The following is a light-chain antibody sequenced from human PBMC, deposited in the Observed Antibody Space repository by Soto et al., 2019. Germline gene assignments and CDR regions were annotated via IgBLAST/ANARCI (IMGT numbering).Light chain of an antibody. V-gene: IGKV1-5*01. CDR1: QSVDSR. CDR3: QPYDSFWS. CDR2: DAS. Sequence: QMTQSPSTLSASIGDRVTITCRASQSVDSRLAWYQQKPGKAPKLLVYDASTLETGVPSRFSGSGSGAEFTLTITGLQPEDIATYSCQPYDSFWSFGQGTKV. J-gene: IGKJ1*01.